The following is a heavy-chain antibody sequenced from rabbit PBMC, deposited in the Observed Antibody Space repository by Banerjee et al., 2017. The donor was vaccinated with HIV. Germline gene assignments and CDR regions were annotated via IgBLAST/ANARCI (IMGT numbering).Heavy chain of an antibody. V-gene: IGHV1S45*01. J-gene: IGHJ4*01. CDR3: ARAGGFENYFNL. D-gene: IGHD1-1*01. Sequence: QQQLEESGGGLVQPEGSLTLTCKASGFTLSSSDYMCWVRQAPGKGLEWIGCIVAGSSGSTYSASWAKGRFTISKTSSTTVTLQMTSLTAADTATYFCARAGGFENYFNLWGPGTLVTVS. CDR2: IVAGSSGST. CDR1: GFTLSSSDY.